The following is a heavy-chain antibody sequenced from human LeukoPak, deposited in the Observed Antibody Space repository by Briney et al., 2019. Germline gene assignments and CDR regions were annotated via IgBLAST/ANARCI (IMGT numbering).Heavy chain of an antibody. Sequence: PGGSLRLSCEASGFSMSVYWMSWVRQAPGKGLEWVDNVKQDGSERNYVDSVKGRFTISRDSAKKSLYLQMNSLRAEDTAVYYCARDWGAYYHFFDYWGQGTLVTVSS. CDR3: ARDWGAYYHFFDY. D-gene: IGHD3-22*01. CDR1: GFSMSVYW. V-gene: IGHV3-7*01. J-gene: IGHJ4*02. CDR2: VKQDGSER.